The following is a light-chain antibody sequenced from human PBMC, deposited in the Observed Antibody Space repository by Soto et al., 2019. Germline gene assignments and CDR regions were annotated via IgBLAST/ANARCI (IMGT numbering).Light chain of an antibody. CDR3: CSYAGTDTHV. V-gene: IGLV2-11*01. CDR1: SSDVGGSNY. CDR2: DVS. Sequence: QSALPQPRSVAGSPGQSVTISFTGTSSDVGGSNYVSWYQQHPGKAPKLMIYDVSKRPSGVPDRFSGSKSGNTTSLPIPGLQAEDEADYYCCSYAGTDTHVFGTGTQLTVL. J-gene: IGLJ1*01.